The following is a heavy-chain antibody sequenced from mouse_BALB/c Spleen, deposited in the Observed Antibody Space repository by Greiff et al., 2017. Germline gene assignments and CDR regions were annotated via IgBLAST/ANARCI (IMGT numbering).Heavy chain of an antibody. CDR1: GFTFSDYY. J-gene: IGHJ3*01. CDR2: ISDGGSYT. CDR3: ARDLGLGRQTWFAY. V-gene: IGHV5-4*02. Sequence: EVKLMESGGGLVKPGGSLKLSCAASGFTFSDYYMYWVRQTPEKRLEWVATISDGGSYTYYPDSVKGRFTISRDNAKNNLYLQMSSLKSEDTAMYYCARDLGLGRQTWFAYWGQGTLVTVSA. D-gene: IGHD4-1*01.